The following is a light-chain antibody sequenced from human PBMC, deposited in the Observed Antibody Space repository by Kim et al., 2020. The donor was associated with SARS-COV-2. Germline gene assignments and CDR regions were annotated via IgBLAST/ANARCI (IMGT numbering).Light chain of an antibody. CDR1: SSNIGNNY. Sequence: QPVLTQPPSASGTPGQRVTISCSGSSSNIGNNYVHWFQQLPGTAPKLLIYRNNQRPSGVPDRFSGSKSGTSASLAISGLRSEDEADYYCAAWDDSLSGVVFGGGTQLTVL. V-gene: IGLV1-47*01. CDR3: AAWDDSLSGVV. J-gene: IGLJ2*01. CDR2: RNN.